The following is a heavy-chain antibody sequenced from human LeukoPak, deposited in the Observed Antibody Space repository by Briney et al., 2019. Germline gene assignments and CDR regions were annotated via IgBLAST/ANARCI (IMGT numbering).Heavy chain of an antibody. CDR2: ISAYNGNT. J-gene: IGHJ6*02. Sequence: ASVKVSCKASGYTFTSYGISRVRQAPGQGLEWMGWISAYNGNTNYAQKLQGRVTMTTDTSTSTAYMELRSLRADDTAVYYCARDMDGSAFYYYYGMDVWGQGTTVTVSS. D-gene: IGHD3-10*01. CDR1: GYTFTSYG. V-gene: IGHV1-18*01. CDR3: ARDMDGSAFYYYYGMDV.